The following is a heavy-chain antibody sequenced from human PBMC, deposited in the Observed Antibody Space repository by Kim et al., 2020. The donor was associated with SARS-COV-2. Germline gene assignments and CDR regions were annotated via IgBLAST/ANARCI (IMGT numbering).Heavy chain of an antibody. Sequence: GGSPRLSCAASGFTFSSYGMHWVRQAPGKGLEWVAVISYDGSNKYYADSVKGRFTISRDNSKNTLYLQMNSLRAEDTAVYYCAMITFGGVRPSFDYWGQGTLVTVSS. D-gene: IGHD3-16*01. V-gene: IGHV3-30*03. CDR3: AMITFGGVRPSFDY. CDR1: GFTFSSYG. CDR2: ISYDGSNK. J-gene: IGHJ4*02.